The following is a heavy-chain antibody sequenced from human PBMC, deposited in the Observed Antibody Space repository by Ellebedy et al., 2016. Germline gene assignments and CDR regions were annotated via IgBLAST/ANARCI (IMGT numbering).Heavy chain of an antibody. J-gene: IGHJ4*02. D-gene: IGHD4-17*01. CDR2: ISRTDDST. Sequence: GESLKISXTASGFTFSSYVMSWVRQAPGQGLQWVSGISRTDDSTYYADSVKGRFTISRDDPKNTLYLQMNNLRVEDTAVYYCAKDRDDDGDYVLDSWGQGTLVTVSS. CDR3: AKDRDDDGDYVLDS. CDR1: GFTFSSYV. V-gene: IGHV3-23*01.